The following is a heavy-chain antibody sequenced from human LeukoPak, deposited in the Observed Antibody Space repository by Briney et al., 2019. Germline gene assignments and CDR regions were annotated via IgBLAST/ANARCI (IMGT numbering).Heavy chain of an antibody. CDR2: INNEGTRT. J-gene: IGHJ4*02. CDR1: GFTFSSYV. V-gene: IGHV3-64*01. D-gene: IGHD3-10*01. Sequence: PGGSLRLSCAASGFTFSSYVMHWVRQAPGKGLEYASSINNEGTRTHYANSVKARFTISRDNSKNTLYLHMGSLRAEDMAVYYCARDLSGGGLDYWGQGTLVTVSS. CDR3: ARDLSGGGLDY.